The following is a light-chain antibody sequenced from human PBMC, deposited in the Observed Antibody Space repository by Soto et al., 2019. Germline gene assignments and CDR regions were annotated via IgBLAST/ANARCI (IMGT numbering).Light chain of an antibody. Sequence: DIQMTQSPSTLSASVGDRVTITCRASQSISIWLAWYQQKPGKAPNILIYDASTLVSGVPSRFSGSGSGTGFTLTISSLQPDDFATYYCQQYNNYFSWTFGQGTKVEIK. CDR2: DAS. CDR3: QQYNNYFSWT. V-gene: IGKV1-5*01. J-gene: IGKJ1*01. CDR1: QSISIW.